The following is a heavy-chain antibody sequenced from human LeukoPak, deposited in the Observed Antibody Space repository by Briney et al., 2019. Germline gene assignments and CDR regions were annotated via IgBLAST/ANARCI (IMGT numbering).Heavy chain of an antibody. V-gene: IGHV3-53*01. CDR1: GFTVSSNY. J-gene: IGHJ4*02. Sequence: GGSLRLSCAASGFTVSSNYMSWVRQAPGKGLEWVSVIHSGGSTYYADSVKGRFTISRDNSKNTLYLQMNSLRAEDTAVYYCAREADTAMGDWGQGTLVTVSS. CDR3: AREADTAMGD. CDR2: IHSGGST. D-gene: IGHD5-18*01.